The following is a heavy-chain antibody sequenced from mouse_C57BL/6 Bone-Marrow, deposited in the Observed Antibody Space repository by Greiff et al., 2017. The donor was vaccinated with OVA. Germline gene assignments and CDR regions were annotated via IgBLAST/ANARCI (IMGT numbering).Heavy chain of an antibody. D-gene: IGHD1-1*02. CDR2: ISSGGSYT. Sequence: EVQVVESGGDLVKPGGSLKLSCAASGFTFSSYGMSWVRQTPDKRLEWVATISSGGSYTYYPDSVKGRFTISRDNAKNTLYLHMSSLKSEDTAMYYCSRRGGVPFDYWGQGTTLTVSS. J-gene: IGHJ2*01. CDR1: GFTFSSYG. CDR3: SRRGGVPFDY. V-gene: IGHV5-6*01.